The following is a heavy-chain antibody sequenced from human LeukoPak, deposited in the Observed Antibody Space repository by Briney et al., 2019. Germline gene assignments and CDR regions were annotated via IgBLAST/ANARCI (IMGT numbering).Heavy chain of an antibody. Sequence: GGSLRLSCAASGLTFQNTWMHWIRQAPGKGLVWVSRITGDGITTTYADSVKGRFTISRDNAKNTLYLQMNSLRAEDTAVYYCAAVGEYSFYVWGQGTMVTVSS. V-gene: IGHV3-74*01. CDR2: ITGDGITT. D-gene: IGHD6-6*01. J-gene: IGHJ3*01. CDR1: GLTFQNTW. CDR3: AAVGEYSFYV.